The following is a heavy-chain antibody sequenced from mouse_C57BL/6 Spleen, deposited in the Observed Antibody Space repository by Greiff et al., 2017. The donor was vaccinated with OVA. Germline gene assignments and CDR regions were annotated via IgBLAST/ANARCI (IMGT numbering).Heavy chain of an antibody. D-gene: IGHD2-4*01. CDR3: ARHYDYVPFDY. CDR2: INPNNGGT. Sequence: EVQLQQSGPELVKPGASVKISCKASGYTFTDYYMNWVKQSHGKSLEWIGDINPNNGGTSYNQKFKGKATLTVDKSSSTAYMELRSLTSEDSAVYYCARHYDYVPFDYWGQGTTLTVSS. V-gene: IGHV1-26*01. J-gene: IGHJ2*01. CDR1: GYTFTDYY.